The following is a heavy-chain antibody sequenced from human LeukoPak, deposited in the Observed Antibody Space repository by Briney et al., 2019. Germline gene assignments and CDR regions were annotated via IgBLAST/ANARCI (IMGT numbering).Heavy chain of an antibody. D-gene: IGHD6-19*01. CDR2: IIPIFGTA. V-gene: IGHV1-69*13. CDR1: GGTFSSYA. J-gene: IGHJ6*03. CDR3: ARDGHSSGWPHYYYYMDV. Sequence: SVKVSCKASGGTFSSYAISWVRQAPGQGLEWMGGIIPIFGTANYAQKFQGRVTITADESTSTAYMELSRLRSDDTAVYYCARDGHSSGWPHYYYYMDVWGKGTTVTISS.